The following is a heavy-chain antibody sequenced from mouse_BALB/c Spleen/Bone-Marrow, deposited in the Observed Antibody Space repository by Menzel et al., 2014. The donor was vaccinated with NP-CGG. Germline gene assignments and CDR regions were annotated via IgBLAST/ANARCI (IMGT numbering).Heavy chain of an antibody. Sequence: VQLQESGAELVKPGASVKLSCKASGYTFTSYYMYWVKRRPGQGLEWIGEINPSNGGTNFNEKFKSKATLTVDKSSSTAYMQLSSLTSEDSAVYYCIYYGNPYAMDYWGQGTSVTVSS. J-gene: IGHJ4*01. V-gene: IGHV1S81*02. CDR1: GYTFTSYY. CDR2: INPSNGGT. CDR3: IYYGNPYAMDY. D-gene: IGHD2-1*01.